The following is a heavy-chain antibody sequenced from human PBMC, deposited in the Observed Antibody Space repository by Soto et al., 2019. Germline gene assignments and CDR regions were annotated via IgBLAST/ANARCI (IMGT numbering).Heavy chain of an antibody. CDR3: AREDFYRFDY. CDR2: IKEDGSAK. Sequence: EVQLVESGGGLVQPGGSLRVSCAASGFSFTSYWMSWVRQAPGKGLEWVANIKEDGSAKYYLDSVKGRFTISRDNAKNSLYVEMSSLGAEDTAVYYCAREDFYRFDYWGQGNLVTVSS. J-gene: IGHJ4*02. CDR1: GFSFTSYW. V-gene: IGHV3-7*01.